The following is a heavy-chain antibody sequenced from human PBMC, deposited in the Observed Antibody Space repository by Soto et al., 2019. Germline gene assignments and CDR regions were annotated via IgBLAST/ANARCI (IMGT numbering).Heavy chain of an antibody. J-gene: IGHJ4*02. V-gene: IGHV4-4*02. CDR3: ARAGSSSWGPQPLFDY. CDR2: IYHSGST. CDR1: GGSISSSDW. D-gene: IGHD6-13*01. Sequence: QVQLQESGPGLVKPSGTLSLTCGVYGGSISSSDWWSWVRQPPGKGLEWIGEIYHSGSTNYNPSLKSRVTISVDKSKNQFSRKLSSVTAADSAVYYCARAGSSSWGPQPLFDYWGQGTLVTVSS.